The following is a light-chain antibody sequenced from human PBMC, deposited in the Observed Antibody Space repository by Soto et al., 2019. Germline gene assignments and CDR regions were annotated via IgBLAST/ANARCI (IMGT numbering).Light chain of an antibody. V-gene: IGLV1-47*01. J-gene: IGLJ2*01. CDR1: SPNIGKNY. CDR2: RSS. CDR3: AAWDDSLTGVV. Sequence: QSVLTQPPSVSGTPGQRVTISCSGSSPNIGKNYVYWYQQFPGTAPKLLILRSSQRPSGVPDRFSGSKSGTSASLAVSGLRSEDEADYYCAAWDDSLTGVVFGRGTQLTVL.